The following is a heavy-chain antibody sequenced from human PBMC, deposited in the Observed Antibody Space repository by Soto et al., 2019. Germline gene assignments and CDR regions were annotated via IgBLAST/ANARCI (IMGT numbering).Heavy chain of an antibody. J-gene: IGHJ4*02. Sequence: SETLSLTCTVSGGSISSYYWSWIRQPPGKGLEWIGYIYYSGSTNYNPSLKSRVTISVDTSKNQFSLKLSSVTAADTAVYYCARRNDDILTGYRAYYFDYWGQGTLVTVSS. CDR3: ARRNDDILTGYRAYYFDY. V-gene: IGHV4-59*01. CDR1: GGSISSYY. D-gene: IGHD3-9*01. CDR2: IYYSGST.